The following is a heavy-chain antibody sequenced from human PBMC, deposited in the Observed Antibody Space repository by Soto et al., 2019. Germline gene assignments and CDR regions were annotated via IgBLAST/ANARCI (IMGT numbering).Heavy chain of an antibody. V-gene: IGHV1-3*04. Sequence: QVRLVQSGAEVKKPGASVQVSCKPSGYTFTTYAIHWVRQAPGQSLEWMAWIHTGNGNTKYSPRYQGRVTITRDTSASTAYLELSSLRSEDTAVYYCAISLRLGESFDYCGQGTLVTVSS. CDR2: IHTGNGNT. CDR1: GYTFTTYA. CDR3: AISLRLGESFDY. J-gene: IGHJ4*02. D-gene: IGHD3-16*01.